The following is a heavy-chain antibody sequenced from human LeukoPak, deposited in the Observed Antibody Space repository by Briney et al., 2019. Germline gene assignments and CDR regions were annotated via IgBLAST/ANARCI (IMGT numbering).Heavy chain of an antibody. CDR3: ARGETYYDFWSGYLSTSSNQYYLDY. V-gene: IGHV3-53*01. Sequence: GGSLRLSCAASGFTFSTYAMSWVRQAPGKGLEWVSVIYSGGSTYYADSVKGRFTISRDNSKNTLYLQMNSLRAEDTAVYYCARGETYYDFWSGYLSTSSNQYYLDYWGQGTLVTVSS. D-gene: IGHD3-3*01. CDR1: GFTFSTYA. CDR2: IYSGGST. J-gene: IGHJ4*02.